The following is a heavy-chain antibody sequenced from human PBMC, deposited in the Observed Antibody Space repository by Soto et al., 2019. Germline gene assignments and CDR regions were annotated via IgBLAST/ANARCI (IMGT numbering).Heavy chain of an antibody. D-gene: IGHD2-21*02. CDR3: ARSLSAIPGDN. J-gene: IGHJ4*02. V-gene: IGHV3-7*05. CDR2: IKQDGSER. CDR1: GFTFSSYW. Sequence: GGSLRLSCAASGFTFSSYWMSWVRQVPGKGLEWVANIKQDGSERYYVDSVKGRFTISRDNAKNSLYLQMNSLGAEDTAVYHCARSLSAIPGDNWGQGTLVTVSS.